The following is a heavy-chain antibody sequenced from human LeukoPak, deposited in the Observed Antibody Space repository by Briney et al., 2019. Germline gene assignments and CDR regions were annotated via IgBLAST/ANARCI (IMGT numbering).Heavy chain of an antibody. V-gene: IGHV5-51*01. CDR3: ARDGESLLEGDAIGDI. CDR1: GYSFTSYW. Sequence: GESLKISCKGSGYSFTSYWIGWVRQMPGKGLEWMGIIYPGDSDTRYSPSFQGQVTISADKSISTAYLQWSSLKASDTAMYYCARDGESLLEGDAIGDIWGQGTMVTVSS. CDR2: IYPGDSDT. D-gene: IGHD2/OR15-2a*01. J-gene: IGHJ3*02.